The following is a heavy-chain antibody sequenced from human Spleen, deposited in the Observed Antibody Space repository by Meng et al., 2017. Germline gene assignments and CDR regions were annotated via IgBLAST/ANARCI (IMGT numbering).Heavy chain of an antibody. CDR3: ARKFTTNYNWFDP. CDR1: GGSFSGHY. V-gene: IGHV4-34*01. J-gene: IGHJ5*02. CDR2: IYHSGST. D-gene: IGHD2/OR15-2a*01. Sequence: ETLSLTCGVYGGSFSGHYWSWIRQPPGKGLEWIGEIYHSGSTNYNPSLKSRVTISVDKSKNQFSLKLSSVTAADTAVYYCARKFTTNYNWFDPWGQGTLVTVSS.